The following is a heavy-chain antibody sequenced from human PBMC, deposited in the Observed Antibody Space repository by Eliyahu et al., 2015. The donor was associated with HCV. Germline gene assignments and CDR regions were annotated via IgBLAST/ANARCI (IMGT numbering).Heavy chain of an antibody. CDR1: GFXFSXYW. CDR3: ARGVDGDSSGYAAFDS. CDR2: IKQDGXXK. J-gene: IGHJ4*02. Sequence: EVRLVESGGGLVQPGGSLXLSCAASGFXFSXYWMTWVRQAPGKGLEWVANIKQDGXXKLYVDSVKGRFTISRDNAKKSLYLQMSSLKDGDTAVYYCARGVDGDSSGYAAFDSWGQGTLVIVSS. V-gene: IGHV3-7*01. D-gene: IGHD3-22*01.